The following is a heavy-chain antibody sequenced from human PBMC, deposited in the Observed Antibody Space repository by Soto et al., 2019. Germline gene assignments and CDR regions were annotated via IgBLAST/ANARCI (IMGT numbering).Heavy chain of an antibody. D-gene: IGHD3-9*01. CDR2: IWYDGSNK. CDR3: ARDNLRYFDAQYYYYYMDV. CDR1: GFTFSSYG. V-gene: IGHV3-33*01. J-gene: IGHJ6*03. Sequence: GGSLRLSCAASGFTFSSYGMHWVRQAPGKGLEWVAVIWYDGSNKYYADSVKGRFTISRDNSKNTLYLQMNSLRAEDTAVYYCARDNLRYFDAQYYYYYMDVWGKGTTVTVSS.